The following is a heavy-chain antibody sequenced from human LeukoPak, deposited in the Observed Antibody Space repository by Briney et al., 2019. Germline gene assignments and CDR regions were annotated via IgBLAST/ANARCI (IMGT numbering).Heavy chain of an antibody. CDR1: GFTFSSYA. V-gene: IGHV3-23*01. CDR3: AKNPGFVPEYYFDY. D-gene: IGHD3-10*01. CDR2: ISGSGGST. J-gene: IGHJ4*02. Sequence: GGSLRLSCAASGFTFSSYAMSWVRQAPGKGLEWVSAISGSGGSTYYADPVKGRFTISRDNSKNTLYLQMNSLRAEDTAVYYCAKNPGFVPEYYFDYWGQGTLVTVSS.